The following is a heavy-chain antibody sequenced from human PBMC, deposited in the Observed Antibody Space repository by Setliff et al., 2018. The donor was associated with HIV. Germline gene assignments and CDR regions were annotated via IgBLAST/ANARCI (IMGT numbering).Heavy chain of an antibody. Sequence: VSGPTLVNPTQTLTLTCTFSGFSLSTSGMRVSWIRQPPGKALEWLARIDWDDDKFYSTSLKTRLTISKDTSKNQVVLTMTNMDPVDTATYYCARIFGYHIDYWGQGTLVTVSS. CDR1: GFSLSTSGMR. CDR3: ARIFGYHIDY. D-gene: IGHD5-12*01. CDR2: IDWDDDK. J-gene: IGHJ4*02. V-gene: IGHV2-70*04.